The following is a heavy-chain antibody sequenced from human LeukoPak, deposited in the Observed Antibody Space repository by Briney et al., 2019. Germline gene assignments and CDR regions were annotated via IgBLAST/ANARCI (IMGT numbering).Heavy chain of an antibody. D-gene: IGHD1-26*01. J-gene: IGHJ4*02. CDR2: ISLAGQT. Sequence: SGTLSLTCGVSGGSISGTNWWSWVRQPPGQGLEWIGEISLAGQTNYNPSLNGRVTMSLDKSSNQLSLHLTPVTAADTATYFCSRESGPFCPFGYWGQGTLVIVSS. CDR1: GGSISGTNW. CDR3: SRESGPFCPFGY. V-gene: IGHV4-4*02.